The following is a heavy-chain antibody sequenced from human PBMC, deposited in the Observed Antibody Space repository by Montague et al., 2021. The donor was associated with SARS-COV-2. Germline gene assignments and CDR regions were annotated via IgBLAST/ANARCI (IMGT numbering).Heavy chain of an antibody. CDR2: XDWDDDK. CDR3: ARGRYGGNRGYYFDY. J-gene: IGHJ4*02. D-gene: IGHD4-23*01. Sequence: PALVKPTQTPTLTCTFSGFSLSTSGMCVSWIRQPPGKALEWLALXDWDDDKYYSTSLKTRLTISKDTSKNQVVLTMTNMDPVDTATYYCARGRYGGNRGYYFDYWGQGTLVTVSS. CDR1: GFSLSTSGMC. V-gene: IGHV2-70*01.